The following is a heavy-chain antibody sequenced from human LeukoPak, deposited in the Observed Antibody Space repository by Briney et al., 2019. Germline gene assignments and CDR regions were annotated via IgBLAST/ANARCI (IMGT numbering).Heavy chain of an antibody. V-gene: IGHV1-8*01. CDR2: MNPNSGNT. CDR1: GYTFTSYD. J-gene: IGHJ5*02. CDR3: ARVGLLYSSSPSNWVDP. Sequence: ASVKVSCKASGYTFTSYDINWVRQATGQGLEWMGWMNPNSGNTGYAQKFQGRVTMTRNTSISTAYMELSSLRSEDTAVYYCARVGLLYSSSPSNWVDPWGQGTLVTVSS. D-gene: IGHD6-6*01.